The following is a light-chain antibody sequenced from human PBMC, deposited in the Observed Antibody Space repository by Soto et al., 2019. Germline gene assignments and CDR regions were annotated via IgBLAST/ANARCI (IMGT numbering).Light chain of an antibody. CDR2: EVS. V-gene: IGLV2-14*01. CDR3: SSYTSSSTLSV. CDR1: SSDVGGYNY. Sequence: QSALTQPASVSGSPGQSITISCTGTSSDVGGYNYVSWYQQHPGKAPKLMIYEVSNRPSGVSNRFSGSKSGNTASLTISGLKAEAEADYYCSSYTSSSTLSVFGTGTKLTVL. J-gene: IGLJ1*01.